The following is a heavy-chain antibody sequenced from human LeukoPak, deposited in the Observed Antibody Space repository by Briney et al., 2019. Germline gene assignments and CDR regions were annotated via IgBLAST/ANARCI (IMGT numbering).Heavy chain of an antibody. CDR2: IYYSGST. D-gene: IGHD3-16*01. J-gene: IGHJ4*02. CDR3: ARGIPFGDFDY. V-gene: IGHV4-59*01. CDR1: GGSISNYY. Sequence: SETLSLTCTVSGGSISNYYWSWIRQPPGKGLEWIGYIYYSGSTNYNPSLKSRVTISVDTSKNQFSLKLSSVTAADTAVYYCARGIPFGDFDYWGQGTLVTVSS.